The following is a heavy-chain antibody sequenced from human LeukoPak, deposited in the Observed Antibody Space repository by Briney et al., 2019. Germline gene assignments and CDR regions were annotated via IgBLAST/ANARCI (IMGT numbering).Heavy chain of an antibody. V-gene: IGHV3-33*01. J-gene: IGHJ4*02. CDR3: ATEGGELFYFDY. CDR2: IWYDGSNK. CDR1: GFTFSSYG. Sequence: GGSLRLSCAASGFTFSSYGLHWVRQAPGKGLEWVAVIWYDGSNKYYADSVKGRFTISRDNSKNTLYLQMKSLRAEDTAVYYCATEGGELFYFDYWGQGTLVTVSS. D-gene: IGHD3-10*01.